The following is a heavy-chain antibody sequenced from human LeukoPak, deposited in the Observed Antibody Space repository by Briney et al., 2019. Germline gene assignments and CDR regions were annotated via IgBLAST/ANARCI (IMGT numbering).Heavy chain of an antibody. V-gene: IGHV3-21*01. CDR2: ISSSSSYI. D-gene: IGHD2-15*01. Sequence: GGSLRLSCAASGFTFSSYSMNWVRQAPGKGLEWVSSISSSSSYIYYADSVKGRFTISRDNAKNSLYLQMNSLRAEDTAVYYCARDQHPQKYGKLLRGTAAFDYWGQGTLVTVSS. CDR3: ARDQHPQKYGKLLRGTAAFDY. J-gene: IGHJ4*02. CDR1: GFTFSSYS.